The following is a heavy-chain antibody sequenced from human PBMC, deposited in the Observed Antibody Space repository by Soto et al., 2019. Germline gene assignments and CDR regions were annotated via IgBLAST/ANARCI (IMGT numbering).Heavy chain of an antibody. Sequence: EMQLLESGGGLVQPGGSLRLSCAVYGFTFSSYGMTWFRQAPGKGLEWISFSSATGSGTYYADSVKGRFTISRDNSKNTLYLQMTSLRADDTAVYYCAKDRRAGGNYGFYSDFWGQGALVIVSS. CDR2: SSATGSGT. CDR1: GFTFSSYG. CDR3: AKDRRAGGNYGFYSDF. V-gene: IGHV3-23*01. D-gene: IGHD1-7*01. J-gene: IGHJ4*02.